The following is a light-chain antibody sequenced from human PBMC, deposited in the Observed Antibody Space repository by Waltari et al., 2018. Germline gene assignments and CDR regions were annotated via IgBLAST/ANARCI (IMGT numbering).Light chain of an antibody. CDR2: EAS. CDR1: QSIGRW. J-gene: IGKJ1*01. V-gene: IGKV1-5*03. Sequence: EIQMTQSPSTLSASVGDRVIVTCRASQSIGRWLAWYQQKPGKAPKLLIFEASSLESGVPSRFSGGGSGTEFTLTISSLQPDDFATYYCQQYDDYLGTFGQGTRVEIK. CDR3: QQYDDYLGT.